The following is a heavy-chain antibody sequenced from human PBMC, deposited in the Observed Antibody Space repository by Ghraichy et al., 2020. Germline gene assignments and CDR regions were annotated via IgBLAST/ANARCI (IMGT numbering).Heavy chain of an antibody. CDR1: GGSFSGYY. CDR2: INHSGST. J-gene: IGHJ4*02. D-gene: IGHD3-3*01. V-gene: IGHV4-34*01. Sequence: SETLSLTCAVYGGSFSGYYWSWIRQPPGKGLEWIGEINHSGSTNYNPSLKSRVTISVDTSKNQFSLKLSSVTAADTAVYYCARRHTNLAFAIFGVVMSSGFDYWGQGTLVTVSS. CDR3: ARRHTNLAFAIFGVVMSSGFDY.